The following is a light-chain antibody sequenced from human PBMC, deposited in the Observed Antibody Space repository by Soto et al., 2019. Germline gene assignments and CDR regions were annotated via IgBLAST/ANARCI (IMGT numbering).Light chain of an antibody. CDR3: LQYHNLWA. Sequence: ILMTQSPATVSVSPGESATLSCRASQNIYYNVAWYQHSPGQAPRLLIYRASTRAPGVPARFSGSGSGPEFTLTISSLQPEEFTVYSCLQYHNLWAFGQGTKVEI. V-gene: IGKV3-15*01. J-gene: IGKJ1*01. CDR2: RAS. CDR1: QNIYYN.